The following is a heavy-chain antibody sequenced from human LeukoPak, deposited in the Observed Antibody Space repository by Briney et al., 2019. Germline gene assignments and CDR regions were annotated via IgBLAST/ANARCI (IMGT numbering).Heavy chain of an antibody. CDR3: ARLSAAGPAVSWFDP. Sequence: PSETLSLTCTVSGGSISSYYWSWIRQPPGKGLEWIGYIYTSGSTNYNPSLKSRVTISVDTSKNQFSLKLSSVTAADTAVYYCARLSAAGPAVSWFDPWGQGTLVTVSS. D-gene: IGHD6-13*01. V-gene: IGHV4-4*09. J-gene: IGHJ5*02. CDR2: IYTSGST. CDR1: GGSISSYY.